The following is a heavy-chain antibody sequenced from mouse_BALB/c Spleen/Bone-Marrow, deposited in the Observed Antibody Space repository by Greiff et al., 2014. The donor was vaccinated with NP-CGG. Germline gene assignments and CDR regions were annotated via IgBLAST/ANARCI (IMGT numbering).Heavy chain of an antibody. J-gene: IGHJ1*01. V-gene: IGHV7-3*02. CDR2: IRNKAKGSTT. Sequence: VQLKESGGGSEQPGGSLRLSCATSGFTLTDYYMSWVRQPPGKALEWLGFIRNKAKGSTTDYSASVKGRFTISRDNSQSILYLQMNTLRPEDSATYYCARDIEGNYSYWYLDIGGAGTTVTVSS. CDR1: GFTLTDYY. D-gene: IGHD2-1*01. CDR3: ARDIEGNYSYWYLDI.